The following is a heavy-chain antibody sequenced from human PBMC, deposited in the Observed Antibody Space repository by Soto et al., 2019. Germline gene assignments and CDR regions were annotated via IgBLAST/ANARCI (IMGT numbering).Heavy chain of an antibody. J-gene: IGHJ5*02. V-gene: IGHV3-23*01. CDR3: ASGITVTTPYNWFDP. D-gene: IGHD4-17*01. CDR1: GFTFSSYA. CDR2: ISGSGGST. Sequence: EVQLLESGGGLVEPGGSLRLSCAASGFTFSSYAMSWVRQAPGKGLEWVSAISGSGGSTYYADSVKGRFTISRDNSKNTLYLQMNSLRAEDTAVYYCASGITVTTPYNWFDPWGQGTLVTVSS.